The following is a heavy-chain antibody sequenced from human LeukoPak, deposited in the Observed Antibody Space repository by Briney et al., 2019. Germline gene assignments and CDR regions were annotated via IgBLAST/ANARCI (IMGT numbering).Heavy chain of an antibody. Sequence: GGSLRLSCAASGFTFSSFAMHWVRQAPGKGLKWVAVISYDGSNKYYADSVKGRFTISRDNSKNTLYLQMNSLRAEDTAVYYCARDRKYSSSWEGNWFDPWGQGTLVTVSS. D-gene: IGHD6-13*01. CDR1: GFTFSSFA. J-gene: IGHJ5*02. CDR3: ARDRKYSSSWEGNWFDP. CDR2: ISYDGSNK. V-gene: IGHV3-30*04.